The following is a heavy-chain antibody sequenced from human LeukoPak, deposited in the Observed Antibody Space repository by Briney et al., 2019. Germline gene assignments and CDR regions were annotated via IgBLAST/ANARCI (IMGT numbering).Heavy chain of an antibody. CDR2: IDPSDSYT. Sequence: GESLRISCKGSGYSFTSYWISWVRQMPGRGLEWMGRIDPSDSYTNYSPSFQGHVTISADKSISTAYLQWSSLKASDAAMYYCAGAGIAVAGNAEYFQHWGQGTLVTVSS. CDR3: AGAGIAVAGNAEYFQH. D-gene: IGHD6-19*01. J-gene: IGHJ1*01. V-gene: IGHV5-10-1*01. CDR1: GYSFTSYW.